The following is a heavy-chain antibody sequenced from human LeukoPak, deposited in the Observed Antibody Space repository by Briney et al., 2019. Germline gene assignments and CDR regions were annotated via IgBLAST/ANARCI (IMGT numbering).Heavy chain of an antibody. CDR3: AKDPSGSSYHFFDY. J-gene: IGHJ4*02. CDR2: IRYDGSNK. D-gene: IGHD1-26*01. Sequence: GGSLRLSCAASGLTFSSYDMHWVRHAPGKGLEWVAFIRYDGSNKYHADSVKGGFTISRDNSKNTLYLPMNSLRAEDTAVYYCAKDPSGSSYHFFDYWGKGTTVTVSS. V-gene: IGHV3-30*02. CDR1: GLTFSSYD.